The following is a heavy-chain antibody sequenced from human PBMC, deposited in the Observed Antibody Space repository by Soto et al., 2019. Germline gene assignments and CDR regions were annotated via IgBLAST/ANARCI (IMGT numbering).Heavy chain of an antibody. CDR1: GFTFTHYW. Sequence: PGGSLRLSCAASGFTFTHYWLHWVRQVPGKGLEWVSRVDIVGSGTSYADSVKGRFTISRDNSQNTLYLQMNSLRAEDTAVYYCGSVFDYWGQGILVTVSS. CDR3: GSVFDY. V-gene: IGHV3-74*01. CDR2: VDIVGSGT. J-gene: IGHJ4*02.